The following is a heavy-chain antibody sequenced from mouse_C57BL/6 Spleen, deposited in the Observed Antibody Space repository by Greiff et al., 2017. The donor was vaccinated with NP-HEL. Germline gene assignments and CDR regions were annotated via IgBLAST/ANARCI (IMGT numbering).Heavy chain of an antibody. V-gene: IGHV5-4*01. Sequence: DVHLVESGGGLVKPGGSLKLSCAASGFTFSSYAMSWVRQTPEKRLEWVATISDGGSYTYYPDNVKGRFTISRDNAKNNLYLQMSHLKSEDTAMYYCARGGLGRDFDYWGQGTTLTVSS. CDR3: ARGGLGRDFDY. J-gene: IGHJ2*01. D-gene: IGHD4-1*01. CDR2: ISDGGSYT. CDR1: GFTFSSYA.